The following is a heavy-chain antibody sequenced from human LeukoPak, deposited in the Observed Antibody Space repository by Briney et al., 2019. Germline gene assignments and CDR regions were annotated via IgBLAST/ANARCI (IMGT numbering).Heavy chain of an antibody. V-gene: IGHV3-21*01. D-gene: IGHD3-10*02. CDR3: AELGITMIGGV. CDR1: GFTFSSYS. Sequence: KAGGSLRLSCAASGFTFSSYSMNWVRQAPEKGLEWVSSISSSSSYIYYADSVKGRFTISRDNAKNSLYLQMNSLRAEDTAVYYCAELGITMIGGVWGKGTTVTISS. CDR2: ISSSSSYI. J-gene: IGHJ6*04.